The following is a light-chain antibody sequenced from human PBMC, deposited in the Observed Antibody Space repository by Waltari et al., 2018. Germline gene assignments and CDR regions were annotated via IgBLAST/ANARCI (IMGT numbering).Light chain of an antibody. V-gene: IGLV1-40*01. J-gene: IGLJ1*01. Sequence: QSVLTQPPSVSGAPGQRVTISCTGSSSNIGAGYDVHWYQQLPGTAPKLLIYGNSNRPSRVPDRFAGSKSGTSASLAITGLQAEDEADYYCQSYDSSLSGYVFGTGTKVTDL. CDR1: SSNIGAGYD. CDR2: GNS. CDR3: QSYDSSLSGYV.